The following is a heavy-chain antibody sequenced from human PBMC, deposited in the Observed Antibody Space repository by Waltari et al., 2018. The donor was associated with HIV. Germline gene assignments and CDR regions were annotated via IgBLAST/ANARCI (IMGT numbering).Heavy chain of an antibody. CDR1: GFTFSTSG. CDR3: AREEEYSGIYYYYGMDV. Sequence: QVQLVESGGGVVQPGRSLRLSCAASGFTFSTSGMHWVGPAPGRGLEWVAVIWYDGSNKYYADSVKGRFTISRDNSKNTLYLQMNSLRAEDTAVYYCAREEEYSGIYYYYGMDVWGQGTTVTVSS. D-gene: IGHD6-6*01. J-gene: IGHJ6*02. CDR2: IWYDGSNK. V-gene: IGHV3-33*01.